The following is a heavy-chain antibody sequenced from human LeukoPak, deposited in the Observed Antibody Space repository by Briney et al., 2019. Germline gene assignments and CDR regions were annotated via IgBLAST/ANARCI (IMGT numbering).Heavy chain of an antibody. CDR2: TYYRSKWYN. V-gene: IGHV6-1*01. CDR3: ARESAVARDWFDP. D-gene: IGHD6-19*01. Sequence: SQTLSLTCAISGDSFSSNSAAWTWIRQSPSRGLEWLGRTYYRSKWYNDYAVSVKSRITINPDTSKNQFSLQLNSVTPEDTAVYYCARESAVARDWFDPWGQGTLVTVSS. J-gene: IGHJ5*02. CDR1: GDSFSSNSAA.